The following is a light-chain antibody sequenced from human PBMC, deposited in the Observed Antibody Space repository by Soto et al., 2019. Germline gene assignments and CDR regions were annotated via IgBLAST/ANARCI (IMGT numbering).Light chain of an antibody. CDR2: EVT. J-gene: IGLJ1*01. Sequence: QSALTQPASVSGSLGQSITISCTGTGSDIAGYNYISWYQQLPGKAPNLIIYEVTIRPSGISNRFSGSKSGNTASLTISGLQAEDEADYFCTSFSNTNSLYVFGTGTKVTVL. V-gene: IGLV2-14*01. CDR3: TSFSNTNSLYV. CDR1: GSDIAGYNY.